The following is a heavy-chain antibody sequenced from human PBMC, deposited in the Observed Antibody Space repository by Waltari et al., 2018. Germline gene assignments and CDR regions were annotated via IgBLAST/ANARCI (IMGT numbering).Heavy chain of an antibody. Sequence: EVQLVESGGGLVQPGGSLRLSCAASGSTFSSYSLNWVRQAPGKGLEWVSYISSSSSTIYYADSVKGRFTISRDNAKNSLYLQMNSLRAEDMAVYYCARTNYVWGSWDYWGQGTLVTVSS. CDR1: GSTFSSYS. CDR3: ARTNYVWGSWDY. CDR2: ISSSSSTI. D-gene: IGHD3-16*01. V-gene: IGHV3-48*01. J-gene: IGHJ4*02.